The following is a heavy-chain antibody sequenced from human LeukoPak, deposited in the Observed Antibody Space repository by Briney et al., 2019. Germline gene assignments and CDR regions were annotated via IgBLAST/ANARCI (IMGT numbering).Heavy chain of an antibody. CDR2: IYHSGST. V-gene: IGHV4-4*02. CDR3: ARWFGDLLSYYFDY. J-gene: IGHJ4*02. Sequence: SETLSLTCAVSGGSISSSNWWSWVRQPPGKGLEWIGEIYHSGSTNYNPSLKSRVTISVDKSKNQFSLKLSSVTAADTAVYYCARWFGDLLSYYFDYWGQGTPVTVSS. D-gene: IGHD3-10*01. CDR1: GGSISSSNW.